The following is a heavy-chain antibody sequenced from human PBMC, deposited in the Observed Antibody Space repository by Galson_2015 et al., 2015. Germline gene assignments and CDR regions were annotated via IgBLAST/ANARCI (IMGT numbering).Heavy chain of an antibody. CDR2: ISSSSSTI. Sequence: SLRLSCAASGFTFSSYGMNWVRQAPGKGLEWVSYISSSSSTIYYADSVKGRFTISRDNSKNTLYLQMNSLRAEDTAVYYCARARQDYDSSGYYFDYWGQGTLVTVSS. J-gene: IGHJ4*02. CDR1: GFTFSSYG. V-gene: IGHV3-48*01. D-gene: IGHD3-22*01. CDR3: ARARQDYDSSGYYFDY.